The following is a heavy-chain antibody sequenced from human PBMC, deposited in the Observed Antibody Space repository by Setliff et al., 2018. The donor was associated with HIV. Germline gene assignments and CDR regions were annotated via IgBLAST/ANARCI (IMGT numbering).Heavy chain of an antibody. CDR3: ARGRVLLLSRRGGYFEL. CDR2: INHSRST. Sequence: SETLSPTCAVYGGSFSGYYWSWIRQPPGKGLEWIGEINHSRSTNYNPSLKSRVTISVDTSKNQFSPKLSSVTAADTAVYYCARGRVLLLSRRGGYFELWGRGTLVTVSS. J-gene: IGHJ2*01. D-gene: IGHD3-10*01. CDR1: GGSFSGYY. V-gene: IGHV4-34*01.